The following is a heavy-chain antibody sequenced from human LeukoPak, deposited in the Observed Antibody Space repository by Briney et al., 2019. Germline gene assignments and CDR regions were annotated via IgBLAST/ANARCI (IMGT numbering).Heavy chain of an antibody. CDR1: GYSIQYYW. CDR2: IFLHDSDT. CDR3: AKFGIRGCSSSTRCYTSFFYYGMDV. D-gene: IGHD2-2*02. Sequence: NPGASLKISCMGSGYSIQYYWIGWVRQMAWKGPELQRRIFLHDSDTRYSPSFEGQVTISVDKSISTAYVQWGSLRVSDTAIYYCAKFGIRGCSSSTRCYTSFFYYGMDVWGQGTTVTVSS. J-gene: IGHJ6*02. V-gene: IGHV5-51*01.